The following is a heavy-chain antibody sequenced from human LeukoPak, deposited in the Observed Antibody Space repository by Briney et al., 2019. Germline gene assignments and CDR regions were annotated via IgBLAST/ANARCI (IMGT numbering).Heavy chain of an antibody. D-gene: IGHD3-9*01. V-gene: IGHV3-66*02. J-gene: IGHJ4*02. CDR1: GFTVSSNY. Sequence: PGGSLRLSCAASGFTVSSNYMSWVRQAPGKGLEWVSVMYSGGSTYYADSVKGRFTISRDNSKNTLYLQMNSLRAEDTAVYYCARYVTTYYDILTGAGVFDYWGQGTLVTVSS. CDR2: MYSGGST. CDR3: ARYVTTYYDILTGAGVFDY.